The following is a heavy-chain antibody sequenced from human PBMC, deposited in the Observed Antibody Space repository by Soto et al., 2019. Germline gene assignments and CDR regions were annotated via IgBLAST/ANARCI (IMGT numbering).Heavy chain of an antibody. D-gene: IGHD3-3*01. CDR3: ARSSHHRGFLGWLLYDY. CDR1: AGTFSSYA. V-gene: IGHV1-69*06. Sequence: SVKVSCKASAGTFSSYAISWVRQAPGQELGWMGGIIPIFGTANYAQKFQGRVAITADKSTSTAYMELSSLRSEDTAVYYCARSSHHRGFLGWLLYDYWGQGTLVTVSS. J-gene: IGHJ4*02. CDR2: IIPIFGTA.